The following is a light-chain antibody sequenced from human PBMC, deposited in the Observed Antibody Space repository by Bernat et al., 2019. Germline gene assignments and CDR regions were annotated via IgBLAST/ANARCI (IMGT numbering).Light chain of an antibody. V-gene: IGLV2-14*03. Sequence: QSALTQPASVSGSPGQSITISCTGTSSDVGGYKYVSWYQHHAGKAPKLIIYDVSNRPSGVSTRFSASKSGNSASLTIFRLQAEDEADYYCVSCTASAVLFGGGTKLTVL. CDR2: DVS. CDR1: SSDVGGYKY. J-gene: IGLJ2*01. CDR3: VSCTASAVL.